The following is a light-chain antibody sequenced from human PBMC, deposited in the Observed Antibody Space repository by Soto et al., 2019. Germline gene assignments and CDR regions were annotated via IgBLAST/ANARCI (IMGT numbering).Light chain of an antibody. V-gene: IGLV8-61*01. CDR1: SGPVFTSSY. CDR3: LLYLGGGIWV. J-gene: IGLJ3*02. Sequence: QTVVTQEPSFSVSPGGTVTLTCGLSSGPVFTSSYPNWYQQTPGQAPRTLIFNTNTRSSGVPDRFSGSILGDKAALTITGAQADDDSYYHCLLYLGGGIWVFGGGTKVTVL. CDR2: NTN.